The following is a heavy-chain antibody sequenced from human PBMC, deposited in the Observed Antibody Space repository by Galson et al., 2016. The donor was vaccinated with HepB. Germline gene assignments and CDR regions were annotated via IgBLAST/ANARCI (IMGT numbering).Heavy chain of an antibody. CDR3: ARVRDGYNKYYHYGLDV. CDR1: AYTFTNYY. J-gene: IGHJ6*02. V-gene: IGHV1-46*01. CDR2: INPRGDTA. Sequence: SVKVSCKAPAYTFTNYYIHWVRQAPGQGLEWMGLINPRGDTASYAQKFQGRVTITADESTSTAYMELSSLRSEDTAVYYCARVRDGYNKYYHYGLDVWGQGTTVTGSS. D-gene: IGHD5-24*01.